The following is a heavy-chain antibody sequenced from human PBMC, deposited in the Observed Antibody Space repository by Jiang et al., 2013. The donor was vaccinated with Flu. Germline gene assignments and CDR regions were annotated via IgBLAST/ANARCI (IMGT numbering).Heavy chain of an antibody. CDR2: IYYSGST. CDR3: ARRPITMVRGVISYFDY. V-gene: IGHV4-39*01. J-gene: IGHJ4*02. CDR1: GGSISSSSYY. Sequence: GSGLVKPSETLSLTCTVSGGSISSSSYYWGWIRQPPGKGLEWIGSIYYSGSTYYNPSLKSRVTISVDTSKNQFSLKLSSVTAADTAVYYCARRPITMVRGVISYFDYWGQGTLVTVSS. D-gene: IGHD3-10*01.